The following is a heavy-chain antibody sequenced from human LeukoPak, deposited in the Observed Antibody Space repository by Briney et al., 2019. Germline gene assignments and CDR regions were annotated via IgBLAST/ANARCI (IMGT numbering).Heavy chain of an antibody. CDR1: GGSISSYY. J-gene: IGHJ4*02. D-gene: IGHD6-19*01. CDR2: IYYSGST. V-gene: IGHV4-59*01. CDR3: ARDYSSGWYYFDY. Sequence: PSETLSLTCTVSGGSISSYYWSWIPQPPGKGLEWIGYIYYSGSTNYNPSLKSRVTISVDTSKNQFSLKLSSVTAADTAVYYCARDYSSGWYYFDYWGQGTLVTVSS.